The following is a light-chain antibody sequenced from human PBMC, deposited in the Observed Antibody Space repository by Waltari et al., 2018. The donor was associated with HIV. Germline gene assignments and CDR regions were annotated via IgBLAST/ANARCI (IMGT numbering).Light chain of an antibody. CDR2: GKN. CDR3: NSRDSSGNL. V-gene: IGLV3-19*01. Sequence: SSELTQDPAVSVALGQTVRITCRGDSLRSYYASWYQQKPGQAPVLVIYGKNNRPSGIPDRFSGSSSGNTASLTITGAQAEDEADYYCNSRDSSGNLFGGGTKLTVL. CDR1: SLRSYY. J-gene: IGLJ3*02.